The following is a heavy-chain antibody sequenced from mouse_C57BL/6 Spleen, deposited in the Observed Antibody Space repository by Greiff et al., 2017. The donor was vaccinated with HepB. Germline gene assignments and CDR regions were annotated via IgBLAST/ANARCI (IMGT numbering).Heavy chain of an antibody. CDR2: IYYSGTI. CDR1: GISITTGNYR. J-gene: IGHJ2*01. CDR3: ARDGGGGYDPYFDY. D-gene: IGHD2-3*01. V-gene: IGHV3-5*01. Sequence: EVKLEESGPGLVKPSQTVFLTCTVTGISITTGNYRWSWIRQFPGNKLEWIGYIYYSGTITYNPSLTSRTTITRDTPKNQFFLEMNSLTAEDTATYYCARDGGGGYDPYFDYWGQGTTLTVSS.